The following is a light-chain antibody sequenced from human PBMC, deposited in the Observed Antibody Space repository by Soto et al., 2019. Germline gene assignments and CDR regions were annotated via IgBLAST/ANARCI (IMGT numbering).Light chain of an antibody. Sequence: ENVLTQSPGTLSLSPGERATLSCRASQSVSRSYLAWYQQKPGQAPRLLIYGASSRATGIPDRFSGSGSGTDFTLTISRLEPEDFAVYYCQQYGNSRWTFGQGTKVDIK. V-gene: IGKV3-20*01. J-gene: IGKJ1*01. CDR2: GAS. CDR3: QQYGNSRWT. CDR1: QSVSRSY.